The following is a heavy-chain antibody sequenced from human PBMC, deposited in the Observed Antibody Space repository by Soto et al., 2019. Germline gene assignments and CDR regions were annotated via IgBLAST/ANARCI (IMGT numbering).Heavy chain of an antibody. CDR3: AKDQEYCSSTSCYGGGRYDYYGMDV. D-gene: IGHD2-2*01. J-gene: IGHJ6*02. CDR2: ISYDGSNK. Sequence: PGGSLRLSCAASGFTFSSYGMHRLRQAPGKGLEWVAVISYDGSNKYYSDSVKGRFTISRDNSKNTLYLQMNSLRAEDTAVYYCAKDQEYCSSTSCYGGGRYDYYGMDVWGQGTTVTVSS. CDR1: GFTFSSYG. V-gene: IGHV3-30*18.